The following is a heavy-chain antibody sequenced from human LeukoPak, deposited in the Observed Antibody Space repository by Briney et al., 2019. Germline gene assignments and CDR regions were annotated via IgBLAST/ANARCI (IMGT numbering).Heavy chain of an antibody. V-gene: IGHV1-69*04. J-gene: IGHJ4*02. CDR1: GGTFSSYA. CDR3: ARDDGGYSYGPFDY. D-gene: IGHD5-18*01. CDR2: IIPILGIA. Sequence: GASVKVSCKASGGTFSSYAISWVRQAPGQGLEWMGRIIPILGIANYAQKFQGRVTITADKSTSTAYMELSSLRSEDTAVYYCARDDGGYSYGPFDYWGQGTLVTVSS.